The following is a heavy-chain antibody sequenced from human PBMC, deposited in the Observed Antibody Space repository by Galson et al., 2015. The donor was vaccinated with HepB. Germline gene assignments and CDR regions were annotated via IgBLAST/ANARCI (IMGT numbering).Heavy chain of an antibody. Sequence: SLRLSCAASGFTFSNYAMNWVRQAPEKGLEWVSSVSGCGGKTYNADSVKGRFIISRDNSKNTLYLQMNSLRAEDTAVYYCAKDLAPYYSDSSERWFDPWGQGTLVTVSS. V-gene: IGHV3-23*01. CDR2: VSGCGGKT. CDR1: GFTFSNYA. D-gene: IGHD3-22*01. CDR3: AKDLAPYYSDSSERWFDP. J-gene: IGHJ5*02.